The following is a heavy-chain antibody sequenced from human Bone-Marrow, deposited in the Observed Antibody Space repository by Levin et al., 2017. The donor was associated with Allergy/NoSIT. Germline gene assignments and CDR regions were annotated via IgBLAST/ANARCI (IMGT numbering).Heavy chain of an antibody. D-gene: IGHD2-21*02. V-gene: IGHV3-66*01. J-gene: IGHJ4*02. CDR1: GFTVNNNY. Sequence: GESLKISCAASGFTVNNNYMSWVRQAPGKGLEWVSLIYSGGSTYYADSVKGRFTISRDSSKNTLYLQMNSLRAEDTAMYYCARNVAVTANGYWGQGTLVTVSS. CDR2: IYSGGST. CDR3: ARNVAVTANGY.